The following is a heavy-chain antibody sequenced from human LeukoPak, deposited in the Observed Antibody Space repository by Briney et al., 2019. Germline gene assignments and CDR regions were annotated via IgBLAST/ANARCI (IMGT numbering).Heavy chain of an antibody. Sequence: SETLSLTCTVSGGSINRGGHYWAWIRQTPGKGLEWIGSIYYSGRTYYNPSVESRVTMSVDTSENQFSLKLASVTAADTAVYFCANYYDSRGYYLFEFWGQGTLVTASS. D-gene: IGHD3-22*01. V-gene: IGHV4-39*01. CDR3: ANYYDSRGYYLFEF. CDR2: IYYSGRT. CDR1: GGSINRGGHY. J-gene: IGHJ4*02.